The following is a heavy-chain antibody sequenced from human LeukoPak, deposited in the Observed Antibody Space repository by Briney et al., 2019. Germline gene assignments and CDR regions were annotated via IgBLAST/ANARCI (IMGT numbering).Heavy chain of an antibody. V-gene: IGHV1-69*05. CDR3: ASSLYYYDSSGYYYVDWFDP. J-gene: IGHJ5*02. D-gene: IGHD3-22*01. CDR2: VIPIFGTA. Sequence: SVKASCKASGGTFSSYAISWVRQAPGQGLEWMGGVIPIFGTANYAQKFQGRVTITTDESTSTAYMELSSLRSEDTAVYYCASSLYYYDSSGYYYVDWFDPWGQGTLVTVSS. CDR1: GGTFSSYA.